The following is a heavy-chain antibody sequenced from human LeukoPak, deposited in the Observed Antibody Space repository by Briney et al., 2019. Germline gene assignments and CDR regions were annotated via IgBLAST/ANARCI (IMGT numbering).Heavy chain of an antibody. CDR1: GFMFSSYW. CDR3: ARVSIAGSTIAFDM. Sequence: GGSLRLSCAASGFMFSSYWMTWVRQAPGKGLEWVANIKQDGSERHYVDSVKGRFTISKDNAKNSLYLQMDSLRVEDTAVYYCARVSIAGSTIAFDMCGQGTMVTVSS. D-gene: IGHD2-15*01. CDR2: IKQDGSER. J-gene: IGHJ3*02. V-gene: IGHV3-7*01.